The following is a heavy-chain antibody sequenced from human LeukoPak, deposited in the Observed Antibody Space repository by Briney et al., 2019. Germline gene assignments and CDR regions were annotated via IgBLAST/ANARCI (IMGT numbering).Heavy chain of an antibody. CDR2: ISYDGSNK. Sequence: PGRSLRLSCAASGFTFSSYAMHWVRQAPGKGLEWVAVISYDGSNKYYADSVKGRFTISRDNSKNTLYLQMNSLRAEDTAVYYCARGGWFGELLFYYFDYWGQGTLVTVSS. CDR1: GFTFSSYA. D-gene: IGHD3-10*01. J-gene: IGHJ4*02. V-gene: IGHV3-30*04. CDR3: ARGGWFGELLFYYFDY.